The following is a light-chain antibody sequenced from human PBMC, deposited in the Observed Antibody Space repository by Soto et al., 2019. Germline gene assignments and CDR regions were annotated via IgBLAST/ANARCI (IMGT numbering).Light chain of an antibody. CDR2: GAS. J-gene: IGKJ2*01. Sequence: EIVLTQSPGTLSLSPGERATLSCRASQSVSRSYLAWYQQKPGQAPRLLIYGASTTATGIPDRFSGSGSGTDFTLTISRLEAEDFAVYYCQQYGSSPPYTFGQGTKLEIK. V-gene: IGKV3-20*01. CDR3: QQYGSSPPYT. CDR1: QSVSRSY.